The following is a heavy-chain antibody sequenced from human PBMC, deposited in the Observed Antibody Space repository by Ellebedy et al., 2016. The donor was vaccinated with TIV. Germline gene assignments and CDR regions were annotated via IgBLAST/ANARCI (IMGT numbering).Heavy chain of an antibody. CDR1: EFTFSTYW. J-gene: IGHJ4*02. CDR3: ATVRGAYSGSGQPFDY. V-gene: IGHV3-7*01. CDR2: IKQDGSEK. D-gene: IGHD3-10*01. Sequence: GESLKISCAASEFTFSTYWMNWVRQAPGKGLEWVATIKQDGSEKYYVDSVKGRFTITSYNAENSLYLQMNSLRAEDTAVYYCATVRGAYSGSGQPFDYWGQGTLVTVSS.